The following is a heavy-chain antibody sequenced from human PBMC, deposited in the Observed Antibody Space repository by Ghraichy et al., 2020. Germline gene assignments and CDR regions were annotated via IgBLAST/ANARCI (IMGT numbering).Heavy chain of an antibody. CDR2: IYADNSS. V-gene: IGHV3-66*01. J-gene: IGHJ6*02. CDR3: ARDRYYYSIGRYYYYYYGMDV. D-gene: IGHD3-22*01. Sequence: SLIYADNSSYYADSMKGRVTISRDNSKNTVYLQMHSLRAEDTAVYYCARDRYYYSIGRYYYYYYGMDVWGQGPTVTVSS.